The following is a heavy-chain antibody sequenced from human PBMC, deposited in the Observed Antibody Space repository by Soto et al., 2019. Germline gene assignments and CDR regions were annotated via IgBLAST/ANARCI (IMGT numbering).Heavy chain of an antibody. J-gene: IGHJ4*02. D-gene: IGHD4-17*01. CDR1: GGSISSGGYS. Sequence: SETLSLTCAVSGGSISSGGYSWSWIRQPPGKGLEWIGYIYHSGSAYYNPSLKSRVTISVDRSKNQFSLKLSSVTAADTAVYYCASYGGNYPFDYWGQGTLVTVSS. V-gene: IGHV4-30-2*01. CDR3: ASYGGNYPFDY. CDR2: IYHSGSA.